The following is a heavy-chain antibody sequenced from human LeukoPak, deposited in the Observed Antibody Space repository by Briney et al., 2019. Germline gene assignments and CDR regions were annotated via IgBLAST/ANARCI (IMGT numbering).Heavy chain of an antibody. CDR2: INHSGST. D-gene: IGHD3-22*01. CDR1: GGSFSGYY. CDR3: ATLGEYYDSSGYYYN. J-gene: IGHJ4*02. V-gene: IGHV4-34*01. Sequence: TSETLPLTCAVYGGSFSGYYWSWIRQPPGKGLEWIGEINHSGSTYYNPSLKSRVTISVDSSKNQFSLKLTSVTAADTAVYYCATLGEYYDSSGYYYNWGQGTLVTVSS.